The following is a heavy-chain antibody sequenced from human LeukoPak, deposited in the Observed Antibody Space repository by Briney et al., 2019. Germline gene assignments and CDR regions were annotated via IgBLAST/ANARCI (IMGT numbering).Heavy chain of an antibody. CDR3: AKSSVAGPPHFDY. CDR2: ISGSGGST. CDR1: AFTVSSYA. V-gene: IGHV3-23*01. D-gene: IGHD6-19*01. J-gene: IGHJ4*02. Sequence: PGGSLRLSCAASAFTVSSYAMSWVRQAPGKGLEWDSAISGSGGSTYYADSVKGRFTISRDNSKNTLYLQMNSLRAEDTAVYYCAKSSVAGPPHFDYWGQGTLVTVSS.